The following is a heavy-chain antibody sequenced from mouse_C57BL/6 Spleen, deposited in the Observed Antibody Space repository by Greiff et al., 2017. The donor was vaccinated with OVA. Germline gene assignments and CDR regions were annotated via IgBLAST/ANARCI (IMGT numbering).Heavy chain of an antibody. J-gene: IGHJ3*01. Sequence: EVQLQQSGPGLVKPSQSLSLTCSVTGYSITSGYYWNWIRQFPGNKLEWMGYISYDGSNNYNPSLKNRISITRDTSKNQFFLKLNSVTTEDTATYYCAREGSGYPWFAYWGQGTLVTVSA. CDR1: GYSITSGYY. CDR3: AREGSGYPWFAY. CDR2: ISYDGSN. V-gene: IGHV3-6*01. D-gene: IGHD3-2*02.